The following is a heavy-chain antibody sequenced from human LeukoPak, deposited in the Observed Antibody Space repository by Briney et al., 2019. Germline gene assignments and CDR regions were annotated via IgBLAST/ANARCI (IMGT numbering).Heavy chain of an antibody. D-gene: IGHD6-13*01. V-gene: IGHV4-39*01. CDR2: IYYSGNT. Sequence: PSETLSLTCTVSGGSIFSSNSYWGWIRQPPGKGLEWIGSIYYSGNTYYNASLKSRVTISVDTSKNQFSLKLNSVTAADTAVYYCARPNGGYSSSWYFDYWGQGTLVTVSS. CDR1: GGSIFSSNSY. J-gene: IGHJ4*02. CDR3: ARPNGGYSSSWYFDY.